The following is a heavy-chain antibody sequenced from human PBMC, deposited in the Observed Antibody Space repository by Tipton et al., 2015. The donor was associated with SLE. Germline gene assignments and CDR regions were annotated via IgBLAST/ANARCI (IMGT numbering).Heavy chain of an antibody. CDR3: ARQGDIDYDFWRRPGY. V-gene: IGHV5-10-1*01. CDR1: GYSFTSYW. J-gene: IGHJ4*02. Sequence: QLVQSGAEVKKPGESLRISCKGSGYSFTSYWISWVRQMPGKGLEWMWRIDPSDSYTNYSPSFQGHVTISADKSISTAYLQWSSLKASDTAMYYCARQGDIDYDFWRRPGYLGQGTLVTVSS. D-gene: IGHD3-3*01. CDR2: IDPSDSYT.